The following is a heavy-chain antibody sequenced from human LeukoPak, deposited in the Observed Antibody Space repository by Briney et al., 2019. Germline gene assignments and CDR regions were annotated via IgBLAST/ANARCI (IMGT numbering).Heavy chain of an antibody. D-gene: IGHD3-10*01. CDR1: GFTFSSYG. V-gene: IGHV3-33*01. Sequence: PGGSLRLSCAASGFTFSSYGMHWVRQAPGKGLEWVAVIWYDGSNKYYADSVKGRFTISRDNSKNTLYLQMNSLRAEDTAVYYCARETRVLLWFGEGMDVWGQGTTVTVSS. J-gene: IGHJ6*02. CDR3: ARETRVLLWFGEGMDV. CDR2: IWYDGSNK.